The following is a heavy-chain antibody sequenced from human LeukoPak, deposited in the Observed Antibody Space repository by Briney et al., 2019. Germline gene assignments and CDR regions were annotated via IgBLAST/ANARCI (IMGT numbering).Heavy chain of an antibody. CDR3: AKDRRGRTTVTSLDY. J-gene: IGHJ4*02. Sequence: GGSLRLSCAPSGYTHCSYPMSGARQAPGKGLEWVSAISGSGDSTYYADSVKGRFTISRDNSKNTLYLQMNSLRGEDTAVYYCAKDRRGRTTVTSLDYWGQGTLVTVSS. CDR1: GYTHCSYP. CDR2: ISGSGDST. V-gene: IGHV3-23*01. D-gene: IGHD4-17*01.